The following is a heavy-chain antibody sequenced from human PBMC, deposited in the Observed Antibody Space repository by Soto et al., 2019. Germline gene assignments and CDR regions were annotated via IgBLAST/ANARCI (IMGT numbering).Heavy chain of an antibody. Sequence: ASVKVSCKASGYSFTSYGVTWVRHAPGQGLEWMGCISAYNGNTDYAQKLQGRVTLTTDTSTTTGYMELRCLTSDDTAIYYSARAVARDRQYSASDSGLEFWGQGTLVTVSS. CDR2: ISAYNGNT. CDR3: ARAVARDRQYSASDSGLEF. J-gene: IGHJ4*02. V-gene: IGHV1-18*01. CDR1: GYSFTSYG. D-gene: IGHD5-12*01.